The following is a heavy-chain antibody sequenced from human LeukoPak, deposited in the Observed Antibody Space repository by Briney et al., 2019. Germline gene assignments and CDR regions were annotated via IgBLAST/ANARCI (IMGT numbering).Heavy chain of an antibody. V-gene: IGHV3-7*01. D-gene: IGHD1-26*01. Sequence: GGSLRLSCAASGFTFSNHGMNWVRQAPGKGLEWVANIKQDGSEKYYVDSVKGRFTISRDNAKNSLYLQMNSLRAEDTAVYYCARGYGGYLNYWGQGTLVTVSS. CDR2: IKQDGSEK. J-gene: IGHJ4*02. CDR1: GFTFSNHG. CDR3: ARGYGGYLNY.